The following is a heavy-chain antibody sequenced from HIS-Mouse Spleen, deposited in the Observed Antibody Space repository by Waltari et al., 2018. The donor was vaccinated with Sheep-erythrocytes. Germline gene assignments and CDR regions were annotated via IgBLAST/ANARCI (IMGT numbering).Heavy chain of an antibody. CDR1: GFTFSSYW. Sequence: EVQLVESGGGLVQPGGSLRLSCAASGFTFSSYWMSWVRQAPGKGLEGVANIKQEGSEKYYVDPVKGRFTISRDNAKNSLYLQMNSLRAEDTAVYYCARDIILRSSGMDVWGQGTTVTVSS. J-gene: IGHJ6*02. V-gene: IGHV3-7*01. CDR3: ARDIILRSSGMDV. D-gene: IGHD3-3*01. CDR2: IKQEGSEK.